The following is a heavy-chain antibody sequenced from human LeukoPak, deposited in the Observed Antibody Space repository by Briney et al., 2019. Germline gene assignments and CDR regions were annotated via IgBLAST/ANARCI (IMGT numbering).Heavy chain of an antibody. J-gene: IGHJ5*02. CDR3: ARGRFSSSSYRYCSSTSCLNWFDP. CDR1: GGSISSGSYY. CDR2: IYTSGST. D-gene: IGHD2-2*01. V-gene: IGHV4-61*02. Sequence: SETLSLTCTVSGGSISSGSYYWSWIRQPAGKGLEWIGRIYTSGSTNYNPSLKSRVTISVDTSKNQFSLKLSSVTAADTAVYYCARGRFSSSSYRYCSSTSCLNWFDPWGQGTLVTVSS.